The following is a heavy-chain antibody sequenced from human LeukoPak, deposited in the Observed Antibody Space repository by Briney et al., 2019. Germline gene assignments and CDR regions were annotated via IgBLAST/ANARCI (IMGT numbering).Heavy chain of an antibody. CDR1: GGSISSGDYY. D-gene: IGHD1-1*01. CDR2: IYYSGST. CDR3: ARNAHMDAFDI. J-gene: IGHJ3*02. V-gene: IGHV4-30-4*08. Sequence: SQTLSLTCTVSGGSISSGDYYWSWIRQPPGKGLEWIGYIYYSGSTYYNPSLKSRFTISVDTSKNQFSLKLSSVPAADTAVYYCARNAHMDAFDIWGQGTMVTVSS.